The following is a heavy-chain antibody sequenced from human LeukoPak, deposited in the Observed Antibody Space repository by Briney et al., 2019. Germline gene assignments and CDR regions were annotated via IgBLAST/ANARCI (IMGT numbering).Heavy chain of an antibody. J-gene: IGHJ4*02. CDR2: ISGDGYTT. Sequence: GSQRLSCAASGFLLSTYAMSWVRQAPGKGLEWVSAISGDGYTTYYADSVKGRFTISTDNSKSTVYLQMNSLRAEDTAVYYCARGGGHHHFDYWGQGTLVTVSS. D-gene: IGHD1-14*01. CDR3: ARGGGHHHFDY. CDR1: GFLLSTYA. V-gene: IGHV3-23*01.